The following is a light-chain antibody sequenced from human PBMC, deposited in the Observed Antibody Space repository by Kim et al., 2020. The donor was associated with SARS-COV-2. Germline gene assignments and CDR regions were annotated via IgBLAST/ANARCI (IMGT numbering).Light chain of an antibody. CDR1: QSVSNNF. CDR2: GAS. V-gene: IGKV3-20*01. Sequence: EVVLTQSPGTLSLSPGERATLSCRASQSVSNNFLAWYQQKPGQAPRLLIYGASSRASDIPERFSGSGSGTDFTVTISRLEPEDFAVYYCQQYGDSPWTFGQGTKVDIK. CDR3: QQYGDSPWT. J-gene: IGKJ1*01.